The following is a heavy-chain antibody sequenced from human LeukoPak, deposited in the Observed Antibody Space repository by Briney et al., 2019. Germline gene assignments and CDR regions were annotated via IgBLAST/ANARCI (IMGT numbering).Heavy chain of an antibody. V-gene: IGHV3-48*01. Sequence: GGSLRLSCAASGFTFSSYSMNWVRQAPGKGLEWVSYISSSSSTIYYADSVKCRFTISRDNAKNSLYLQMNSLRAEDTAVYYCARNLDFDYWGQGTLVTVSS. CDR2: ISSSSSTI. CDR3: ARNLDFDY. J-gene: IGHJ4*02. CDR1: GFTFSSYS.